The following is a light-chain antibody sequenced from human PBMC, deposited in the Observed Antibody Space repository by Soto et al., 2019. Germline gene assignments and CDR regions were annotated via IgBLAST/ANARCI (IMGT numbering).Light chain of an antibody. CDR3: QQYDSYSQT. CDR1: QSISSW. J-gene: IGKJ2*01. Sequence: DIQMTQSPSTLSASVGDRVTITCRASQSISSWLAWYQQKPGKAPKLLIYKASSLEGGVPSRFSGSGSGTEFTLTISSLQPDDFATYYCQQYDSYSQTFGQGTKLEIK. V-gene: IGKV1-5*03. CDR2: KAS.